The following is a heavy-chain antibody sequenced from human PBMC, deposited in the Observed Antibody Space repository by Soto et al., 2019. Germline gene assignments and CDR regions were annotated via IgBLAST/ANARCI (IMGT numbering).Heavy chain of an antibody. J-gene: IGHJ4*02. CDR2: IHGDGGKI. D-gene: IGHD5-18*01. Sequence: HPGGSLRLSCAASGFTFSSYAMSWVRQAPGKGLEWVANIHGDGGKIYYVDSVKGRFTISRDNAKRSLYLQMKSLRAEDTAVYYCARDFYGGYTYGPGDYWGQGALVTVSS. V-gene: IGHV3-7*01. CDR1: GFTFSSYA. CDR3: ARDFYGGYTYGPGDY.